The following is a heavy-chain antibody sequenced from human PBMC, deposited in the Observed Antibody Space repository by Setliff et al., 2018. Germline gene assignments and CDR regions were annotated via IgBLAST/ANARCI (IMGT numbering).Heavy chain of an antibody. J-gene: IGHJ4*02. V-gene: IGHV1-18*01. CDR1: GYTFKNYG. D-gene: IGHD2-15*01. Sequence: ASVKVSCKASGYTFKNYGVSWVRQAPGQGLEWMGWIGTYDANPIYSQKFQGRVIMTTDTSTSTVYMDLRNLRSDDTAVYYCARDKPDFVVVEAAARLDYWGQGSLVTVSS. CDR3: ARDKPDFVVVEAAARLDY. CDR2: IGTYDANP.